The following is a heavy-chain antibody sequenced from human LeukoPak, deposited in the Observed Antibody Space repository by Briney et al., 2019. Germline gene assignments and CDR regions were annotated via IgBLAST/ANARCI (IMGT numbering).Heavy chain of an antibody. D-gene: IGHD6-19*01. CDR3: ARDVAVAGTGWFDP. CDR2: IYHSGST. CDR1: GGSVSSNW. J-gene: IGHJ5*02. Sequence: SETLSLTCAVSGGSVSSNWWNWVRQPPGKGLEWIGDIYHSGSTNYNPSLKSRVTISVDTSKNQFSLELSSVTAADTAVYYCARDVAVAGTGWFDPWGQGTLVTVSS. V-gene: IGHV4-4*02.